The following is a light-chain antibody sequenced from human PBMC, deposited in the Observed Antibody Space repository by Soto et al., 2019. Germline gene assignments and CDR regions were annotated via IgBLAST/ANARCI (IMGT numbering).Light chain of an antibody. CDR2: DVN. J-gene: IGLJ1*01. CDR1: SSDVGYYNY. V-gene: IGLV2-14*01. CDR3: CSYTSSSTYV. Sequence: QSALTQPASVSGSPGQSIAISCTGTSSDVGYYNYVSWYQQHPGKAPKVMIYDVNNRPSGVSDRFSGSKSGNTASLTISGLQAEDEADYYCCSYTSSSTYVFGTGTKLTVL.